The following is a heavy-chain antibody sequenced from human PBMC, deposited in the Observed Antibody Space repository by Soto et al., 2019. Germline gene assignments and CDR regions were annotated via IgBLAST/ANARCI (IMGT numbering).Heavy chain of an antibody. CDR1: GGSIRSYY. J-gene: IGHJ6*02. Sequence: LTCTVSGGSIRSYYWSWIRQPPGKGLERIGYIYYSGSTNYNPSLKSRVTISVDTSKNQFSLKLSSVTAADTAVYYCARDRAPYSSSTSCYRALYGMDVWGQGTTVTVSS. CDR3: ARDRAPYSSSTSCYRALYGMDV. CDR2: IYYSGST. V-gene: IGHV4-59*01. D-gene: IGHD2-2*02.